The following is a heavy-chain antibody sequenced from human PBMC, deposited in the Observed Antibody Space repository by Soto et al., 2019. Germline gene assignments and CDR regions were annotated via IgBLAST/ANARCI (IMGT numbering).Heavy chain of an antibody. J-gene: IGHJ3*01. CDR2: FIPIMGGA. V-gene: IGHV1-69*01. D-gene: IGHD2-15*01. Sequence: QVQLVQSGAEVKKPGSSVKFSCKASGGTFRNLAINWVRQAPGQGLAWMGGFIPIMGGAINAQKFQGRVTLTSAESTSAAYMELSSLKSEDTAMYFCARRSVRHSNAFDFWGQGTMVTVSS. CDR3: ARRSVRHSNAFDF. CDR1: GGTFRNLA.